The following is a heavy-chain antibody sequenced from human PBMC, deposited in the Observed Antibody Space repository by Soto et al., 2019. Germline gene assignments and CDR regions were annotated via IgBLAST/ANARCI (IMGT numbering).Heavy chain of an antibody. CDR1: GFTFTSNA. J-gene: IGHJ4*02. CDR3: ATRDCSGGTCYFDY. Sequence: TGGSLRLSCSASGFTFTSNAMHWVRQAPGKGLEWVSGTTASGDRAYYGDSVRGRFSISRDNSKNTVYLQMNSLRADDTAVYYCATRDCSGGTCYFDYWGLGTLVTVSS. CDR2: TTASGDRA. D-gene: IGHD2-15*01. V-gene: IGHV3-23*01.